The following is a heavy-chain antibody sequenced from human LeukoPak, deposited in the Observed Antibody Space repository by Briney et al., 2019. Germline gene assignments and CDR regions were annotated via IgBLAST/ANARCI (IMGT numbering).Heavy chain of an antibody. J-gene: IGHJ4*02. CDR3: ASVPSTDVNAY. V-gene: IGHV3-21*01. D-gene: IGHD4-17*01. Sequence: GGSLRLSCAASGFTFSSYSMNWVRQAPGKGLEWLSSISSSSSYRYYADSVRGRFTISRDNAKNSLYLQMNSLRAVDAAVYFCASVPSTDVNAYWGQGTLVTVSS. CDR2: ISSSSSYR. CDR1: GFTFSSYS.